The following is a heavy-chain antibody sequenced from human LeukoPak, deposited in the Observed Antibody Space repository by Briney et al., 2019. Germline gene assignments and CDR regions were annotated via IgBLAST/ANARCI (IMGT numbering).Heavy chain of an antibody. V-gene: IGHV3-15*01. CDR3: TARNFDY. CDR1: GFTFSNAW. CDR2: IKSKTAGGTT. J-gene: IGHJ4*02. Sequence: GGSLRLSCAASGFTFSNAWMSWVRQGPGKGLEWVGHIKSKTAGGTTDYAAPVKGRFTISRDDSKNTLYLQMNSLKTEDTAVYYCTARNFDYWGQGTLVTVSS.